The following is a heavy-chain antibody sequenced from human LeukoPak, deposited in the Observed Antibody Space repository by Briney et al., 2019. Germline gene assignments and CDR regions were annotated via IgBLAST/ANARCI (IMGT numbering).Heavy chain of an antibody. D-gene: IGHD2-2*01. V-gene: IGHV3-30*02. CDR2: IHFDGSTK. CDR1: GFTFSSYG. J-gene: IGHJ4*02. CDR3: AKDQCTRTSCDGYPGY. Sequence: GGSLRLSCAASGFTFSSYGMHWVRQAPGKGLEWVAFIHFDGSTKYSGDSVQGRFTISRDNFRNILYLQMNNLRPEDTAFYYCAKDQCTRTSCDGYPGYWGQGTLVTVSS.